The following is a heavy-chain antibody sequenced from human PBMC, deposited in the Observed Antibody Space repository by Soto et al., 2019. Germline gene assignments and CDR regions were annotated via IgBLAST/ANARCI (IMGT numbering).Heavy chain of an antibody. D-gene: IGHD1-26*01. Sequence: PSETLSLTCAVSGYSISSGHYWGWIRQPPGKGLEWIGNIYHIGNTYYNPSLKSRVTISVDTSKNQFSLKLSSVTAPDTAVYYCARHYIGNFDFWGQGTLVTVSS. J-gene: IGHJ4*02. CDR2: IYHIGNT. CDR3: ARHYIGNFDF. CDR1: GYSISSGHY. V-gene: IGHV4-38-2*01.